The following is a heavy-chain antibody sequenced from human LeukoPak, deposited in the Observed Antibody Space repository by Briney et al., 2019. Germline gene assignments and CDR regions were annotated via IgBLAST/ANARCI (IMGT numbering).Heavy chain of an antibody. CDR3: AGGNALDL. Sequence: TSETLSLTCTVSGGSISSYYWSWIRQPPGKGLEYIGYIHYSGSISYNPPLKSRVTLSLDRSKSQLSLKLNSVTAADTAVYHCAGGNALDLWGQGTMVTVSS. J-gene: IGHJ3*01. CDR2: IHYSGSI. CDR1: GGSISSYY. V-gene: IGHV4-59*08.